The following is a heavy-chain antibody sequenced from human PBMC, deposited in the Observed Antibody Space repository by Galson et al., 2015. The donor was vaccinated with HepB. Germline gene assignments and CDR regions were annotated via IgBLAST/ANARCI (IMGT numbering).Heavy chain of an antibody. Sequence: SVKVSCKASGGTFSSYAISWVRQAPGQGLEWMGGIIPIFGTANYAQKFQGRVTITADESTSTAYMELSSLRSEDTAVYYCARERFLEWSPGPYYYYYGMDVWGQGTTVTVSS. D-gene: IGHD3-3*01. CDR1: GGTFSSYA. J-gene: IGHJ6*02. CDR3: ARERFLEWSPGPYYYYYGMDV. CDR2: IIPIFGTA. V-gene: IGHV1-69*13.